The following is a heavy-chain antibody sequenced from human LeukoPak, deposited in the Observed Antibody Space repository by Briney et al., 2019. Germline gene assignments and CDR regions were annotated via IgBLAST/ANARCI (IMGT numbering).Heavy chain of an antibody. V-gene: IGHV3-48*01. D-gene: IGHD2-2*01. CDR2: ISSSSGSIT. J-gene: IGHJ4*02. CDR3: AKESLRVVPSATFDY. CDR1: GFTFSSYS. Sequence: PGGSLRLSCADSGFTFSSYSMNWVRQAPGKGLEWVSYISSSSGSITYYADSVKGRFTISRDNDKNSLYLQMHSLRAEDTAVYYCAKESLRVVPSATFDYWGQGTLVTVSS.